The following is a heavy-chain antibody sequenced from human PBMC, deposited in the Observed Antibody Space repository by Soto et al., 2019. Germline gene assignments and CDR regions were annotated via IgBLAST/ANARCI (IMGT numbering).Heavy chain of an antibody. CDR2: INHSGST. J-gene: IGHJ3*02. D-gene: IGHD3-22*01. V-gene: IGHV4-34*01. CDR3: ARGYYYYDSSGYFPPDI. Sequence: SDTLSLTCAVYGGSFSGYYWSWIRQPPGKGLEWIGEINHSGSTNYSPSLKSRVTISVDTSKNQFSLKLSSVTAADTAVYYCARGYYYYDSSGYFPPDIWGQGTMVTVSS. CDR1: GGSFSGYY.